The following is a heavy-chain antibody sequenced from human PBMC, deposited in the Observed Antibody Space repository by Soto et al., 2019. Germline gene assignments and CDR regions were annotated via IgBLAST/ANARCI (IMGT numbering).Heavy chain of an antibody. CDR2: IIPIFGTA. J-gene: IGHJ4*02. CDR1: GGTFSSYA. V-gene: IGHV1-69*13. CDR3: ARGKTVDTAMVLTPHLDY. Sequence: ASVKVSCKASGGTFSSYAISWVRQAPGQGLEWMGGIIPIFGTANYAQKFQGRVTITADESTSTAYMELSSLRSEDTAVYYCARGKTVDTAMVLTPHLDYWGQGTLVTVSS. D-gene: IGHD5-18*01.